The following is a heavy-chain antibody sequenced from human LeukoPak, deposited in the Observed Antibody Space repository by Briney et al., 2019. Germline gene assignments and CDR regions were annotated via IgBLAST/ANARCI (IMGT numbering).Heavy chain of an antibody. V-gene: IGHV1-8*03. J-gene: IGHJ3*02. Sequence: GASVKVSCKASGYTFTSYDINWVRQATGQGLEWMGWMNPNSGNTGYAQKFQGRVTITRNTFISTAYMELSSLRSEDTAVYYCARSSYDSSGYYWEDAFDIWGQGTMVTVSS. CDR3: ARSSYDSSGYYWEDAFDI. D-gene: IGHD3-22*01. CDR1: GYTFTSYD. CDR2: MNPNSGNT.